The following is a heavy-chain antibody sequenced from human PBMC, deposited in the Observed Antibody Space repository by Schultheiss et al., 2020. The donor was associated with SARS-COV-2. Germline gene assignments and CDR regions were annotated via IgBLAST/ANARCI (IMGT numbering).Heavy chain of an antibody. V-gene: IGHV4-61*08. CDR1: GGSISSGDYY. Sequence: SETLSLTCTVSGGSISSGDYYWSWIRQPPGKGLEWIGYIYYSGSTNYNPSLKSRVTISVDTSKNQFSLKLRSVTAADTAVYYCARSGSYYYMNVWGKGTTVTVSS. CDR3: ARSGSYYYMNV. CDR2: IYYSGST. J-gene: IGHJ6*03. D-gene: IGHD3-10*01.